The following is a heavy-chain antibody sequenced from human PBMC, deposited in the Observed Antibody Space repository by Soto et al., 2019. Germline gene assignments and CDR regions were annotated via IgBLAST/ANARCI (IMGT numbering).Heavy chain of an antibody. CDR2: IIPILGIA. J-gene: IGHJ6*03. CDR3: SRYGSPLVPAANNNYYYYYYMDV. CDR1: GGTFSSYT. V-gene: IGHV1-69*02. D-gene: IGHD2-2*01. Sequence: QVQLVQSGAEVKKPGSSVKVSCKASGGTFSSYTLSWVRQAPGQGLEWMGRIIPILGIANYAQKFQGRVTITADKSTSTAYKELSRLRYEVTGVYYCSRYGSPLVPAANNNYYYYYYMDVWGKGTTVTVSS.